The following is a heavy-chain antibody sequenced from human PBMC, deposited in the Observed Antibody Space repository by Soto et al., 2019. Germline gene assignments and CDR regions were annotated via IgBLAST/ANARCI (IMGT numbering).Heavy chain of an antibody. J-gene: IGHJ4*02. CDR3: ARRRPLFCGGGSCFWTFLDS. CDR2: INHSGST. CDR1: GGSFNDYY. V-gene: IGHV4-34*01. Sequence: SETLSLTCAVYGGSFNDYYWNWIRQPPGKGLEWIAEINHSGSTNYNPSLISRVTISIDTPKNQFSLRLSSVTAADTAVYYCARRRPLFCGGGSCFWTFLDSWDQGTLVTVSS. D-gene: IGHD2-15*01.